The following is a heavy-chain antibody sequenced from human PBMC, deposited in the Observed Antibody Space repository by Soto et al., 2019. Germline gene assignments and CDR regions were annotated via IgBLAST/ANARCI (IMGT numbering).Heavy chain of an antibody. J-gene: IGHJ6*02. CDR1: GFSFNSYV. CDR3: TKGAYGMDV. V-gene: IGHV3-23*01. Sequence: EVQLLESGGGLVQPGGSLRLSCAASGFSFNSYVMSWVRQAPGKGLEWVSAISGSVGSTYYADFVKGRFTISRDNSKNTVYLQMSSLRAEDTALYYCTKGAYGMDVWGQGTTVTVSS. CDR2: ISGSVGST.